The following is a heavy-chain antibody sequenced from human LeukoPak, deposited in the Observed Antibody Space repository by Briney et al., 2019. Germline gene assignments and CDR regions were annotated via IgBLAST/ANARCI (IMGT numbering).Heavy chain of an antibody. Sequence: GSLRLSCAASGFTFSSYGMHWVRQAPGKGLEWVAVISYDGSNKYYADSVKGRFTISRDNSKNTLYLQMNSLRAEDTAVYYCAKEWLERSAFDIWGQGTMVTVSS. CDR1: GFTFSSYG. D-gene: IGHD5-24*01. CDR2: ISYDGSNK. J-gene: IGHJ3*02. CDR3: AKEWLERSAFDI. V-gene: IGHV3-30*18.